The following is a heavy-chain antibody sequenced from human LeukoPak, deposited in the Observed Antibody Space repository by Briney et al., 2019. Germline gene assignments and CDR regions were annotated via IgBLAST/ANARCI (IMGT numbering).Heavy chain of an antibody. V-gene: IGHV1-3*03. CDR3: ARAVKYRSGPLTDLLPYYFHY. Sequence: GASVKVSCKASGYTFTNYAMHWVRQAPGQRLEWMGWINTGNGNTKYSQEFQGRVTITRDTSANTAYMELSSLRSEDMAVYYCARAVKYRSGPLTDLLPYYFHYWGQGTLVTVSS. J-gene: IGHJ4*02. CDR2: INTGNGNT. CDR1: GYTFTNYA. D-gene: IGHD6-19*01.